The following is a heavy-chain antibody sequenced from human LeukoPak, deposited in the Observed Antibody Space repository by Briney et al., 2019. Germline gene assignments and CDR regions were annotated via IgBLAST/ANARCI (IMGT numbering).Heavy chain of an antibody. CDR2: INPSGGST. V-gene: IGHV1-46*01. J-gene: IGHJ4*02. D-gene: IGHD2-8*02. CDR3: AREESGGYFDY. CDR1: GYTFTTYY. Sequence: ASVTVSCKASGYTFTTYYMHWVRQAPGQGLEWMGIINPSGGSTTYAQKFQGRVTMTRDTSTSIVYMELSSLRSEDTAVYYCAREESGGYFDYWGQGTLVTVSS.